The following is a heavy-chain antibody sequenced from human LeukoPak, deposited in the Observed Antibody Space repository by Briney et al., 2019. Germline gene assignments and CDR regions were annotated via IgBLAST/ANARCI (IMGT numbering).Heavy chain of an antibody. CDR2: IYPGDSDT. J-gene: IGHJ3*02. Sequence: GESLKISCKDSGYSFTTYWIAWVRQMPGKGLEWMGIIYPGDSDTTYSPSFQGQVTISADKSISTAYLQWNSLKASDTAMYYCARSSVATDALDIWGQGTMVTVSS. V-gene: IGHV5-51*01. CDR1: GYSFTTYW. D-gene: IGHD2-15*01. CDR3: ARSSVATDALDI.